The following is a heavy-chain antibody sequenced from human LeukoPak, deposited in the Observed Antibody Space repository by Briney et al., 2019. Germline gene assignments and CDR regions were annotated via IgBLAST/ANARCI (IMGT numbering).Heavy chain of an antibody. D-gene: IGHD1-7*01. CDR2: ISSSSSYI. CDR1: GFTFSSYS. CDR3: ARGKLGVNWNWLYYFDY. Sequence: PGGSLGLSCAASGFTFSSYSMNWVRQAPGKGLEWVSSISSSSSYIYYADSVKGRFTISRDNSKNTLYLQMNSLRAEDTAVYYCARGKLGVNWNWLYYFDYWGQGTLVTVSS. V-gene: IGHV3-21*04. J-gene: IGHJ4*02.